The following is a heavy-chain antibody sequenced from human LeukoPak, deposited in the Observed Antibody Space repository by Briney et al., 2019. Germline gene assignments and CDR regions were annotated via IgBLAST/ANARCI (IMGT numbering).Heavy chain of an antibody. CDR2: ISSSSSTT. V-gene: IGHV3-48*01. CDR1: GFTFSSYS. CDR3: AKDGAWLRFDD. D-gene: IGHD5-12*01. Sequence: GGSLRLSCAASGFTFSSYSMNWVRQAPGKGLEWVSYISSSSSTTYYADSVKGRFTISRDDSKNTLYLQMNNLRAEDTAVYYCAKDGAWLRFDDWGQGILVTVSS. J-gene: IGHJ4*02.